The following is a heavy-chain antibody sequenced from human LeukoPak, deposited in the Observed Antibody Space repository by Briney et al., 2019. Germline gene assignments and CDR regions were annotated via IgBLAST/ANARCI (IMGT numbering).Heavy chain of an antibody. Sequence: GESLKTSCKGSGYSFTSYWIGWVRQVPGKGLELRGIIYPGDSDTKYSPFFQCQVTISADKSISTSYLQWSSLKASDTAMYYCARPFMNYYDSSGYPGDYWGQGALVTVSS. CDR3: ARPFMNYYDSSGYPGDY. CDR1: GYSFTSYW. J-gene: IGHJ4*02. D-gene: IGHD3-22*01. CDR2: IYPGDSDT. V-gene: IGHV5-51*01.